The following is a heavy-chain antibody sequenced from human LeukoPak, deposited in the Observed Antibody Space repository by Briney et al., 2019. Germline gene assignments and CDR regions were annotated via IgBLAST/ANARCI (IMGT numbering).Heavy chain of an antibody. V-gene: IGHV1-69-2*01. D-gene: IGHD5-24*01. CDR3: ARYQGYGDGYNAGDY. CDR2: VDPEDGET. J-gene: IGHJ4*02. CDR1: GYTFTDYY. Sequence: ATVKISCKVSGYTFTDYYMHWVQQAPGKGLEWMGLVDPEDGETIYAEKFQGRVTITADTSTDTAYVELSSLRSEDTAVYYCARYQGYGDGYNAGDYWGQGTLVTVSS.